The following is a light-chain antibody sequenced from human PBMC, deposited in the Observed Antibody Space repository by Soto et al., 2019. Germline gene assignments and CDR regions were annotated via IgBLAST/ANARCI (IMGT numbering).Light chain of an antibody. CDR3: QQYYSPPAYT. Sequence: DIVMTQSPDSLAVSLGERATINCKSSQSVLYSSNNKNYLAWYQQKPGQPPKLLIYWASTRESGVPDRFSGSGSGTDFTLTISSLQAEDVSVYYCQQYYSPPAYTFGQGTKLEIK. CDR1: QSVLYSSNNKNY. CDR2: WAS. V-gene: IGKV4-1*01. J-gene: IGKJ2*01.